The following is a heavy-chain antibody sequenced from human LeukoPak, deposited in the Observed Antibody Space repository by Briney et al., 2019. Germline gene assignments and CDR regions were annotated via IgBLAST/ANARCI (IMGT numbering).Heavy chain of an antibody. D-gene: IGHD1-14*01. CDR3: ARVTAGDHQFLDY. Sequence: PSETLSLTCTVYGGSISSYYWSWIRQPPGKGLEWIGYIYYSGSTNYNPSLKSRVTISVDTSKNQFSLKLSSVTAADTAVYYCARVTAGDHQFLDYWGQGTLVTVSS. CDR2: IYYSGST. J-gene: IGHJ4*02. CDR1: GGSISSYY. V-gene: IGHV4-59*01.